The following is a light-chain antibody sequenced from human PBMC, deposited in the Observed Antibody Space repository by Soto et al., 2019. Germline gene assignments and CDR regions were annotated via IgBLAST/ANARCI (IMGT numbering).Light chain of an antibody. CDR3: QQYGSSGT. CDR2: GAS. Sequence: VMTQSPAILSVSPGERVALSCRASQSVSINLAWYQQKPGQAPRLLIYGASNRATGIPDRFSGSGSGTDFTLTISRLGPEDYAVYYWQQYGSSGTFGRGTKVDIK. V-gene: IGKV3-20*01. CDR1: QSVSIN. J-gene: IGKJ4*02.